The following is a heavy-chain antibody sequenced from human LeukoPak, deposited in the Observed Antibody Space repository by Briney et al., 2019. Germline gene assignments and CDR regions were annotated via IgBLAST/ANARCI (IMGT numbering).Heavy chain of an antibody. CDR3: SIVHGVTWSSHHRDY. CDR2: TRKKGDSYST. J-gene: IGHJ4*02. CDR1: GFTFSDHY. D-gene: IGHD1-14*01. V-gene: IGHV3-72*01. Sequence: GGSLRLSCAASGFTFSDHYVDWVRQAPGKGLEWLGRTRKKGDSYSTEYAASVKGRFTISRDDSKPSLYLQMDSLENEDTAVYYCSIVHGVTWSSHHRDYWGQGILVTVSS.